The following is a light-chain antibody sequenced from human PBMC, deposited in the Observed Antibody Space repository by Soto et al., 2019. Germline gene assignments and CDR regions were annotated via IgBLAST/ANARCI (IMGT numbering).Light chain of an antibody. J-gene: IGLJ3*02. CDR1: SSNIGAGYD. V-gene: IGLV1-47*01. Sequence: QSVLTQPPSVSGAPGQRVTISCTGSSSNIGAGYDVHWYQQLPGTAPKLLVFRNDQRPSGVPDRISGSKSGTSASLAISGLRSEDEADYYCASWDDSLSVWVFGGGTKLTVL. CDR2: RND. CDR3: ASWDDSLSVWV.